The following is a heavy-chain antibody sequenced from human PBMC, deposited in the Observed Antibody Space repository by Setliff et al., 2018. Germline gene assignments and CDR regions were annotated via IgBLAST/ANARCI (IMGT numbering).Heavy chain of an antibody. V-gene: IGHV4-39*07. CDR3: ARSFSRREKFLLDY. J-gene: IGHJ4*02. Sequence: NPSETLSLTCTVSGGSISSSCYYWGWIRQPPGKGLEWIGSIYYSGSTNYNPTLKSRVTISMDTSKNQFSLKVSPVTAADTAVYYCARSFSRREKFLLDYWGQGALVTVSS. CDR2: IYYSGST. CDR1: GGSISSSCYY.